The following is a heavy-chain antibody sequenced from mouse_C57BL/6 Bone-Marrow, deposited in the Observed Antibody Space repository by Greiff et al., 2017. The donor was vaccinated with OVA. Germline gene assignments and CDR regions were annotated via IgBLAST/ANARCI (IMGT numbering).Heavy chain of an antibody. V-gene: IGHV1-15*01. Sequence: QVQLKESGAELVRPGASVTLSCKASGYTFTDYEMHWVKQTPVHGLEWIGAIDPETGGTAYNQKFKGKAILTADKSSSTAYMELRSLTSEDSAVYYCTREIVVRGFAYWGQGTLVTVSA. D-gene: IGHD2-2*01. CDR1: GYTFTDYE. CDR3: TREIVVRGFAY. CDR2: IDPETGGT. J-gene: IGHJ3*01.